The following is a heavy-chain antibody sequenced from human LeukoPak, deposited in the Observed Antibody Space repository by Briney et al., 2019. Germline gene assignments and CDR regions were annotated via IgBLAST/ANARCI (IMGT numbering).Heavy chain of an antibody. Sequence: SESLSPTCTVSGGSISSGGYYWGWIRQHRGKGLEWIGHIYYTRSTYYNPSLKSRLTITADTSKNQSSLKLSSVTAAGTAVYYCARDRSGYGGIFDYWGEGTLVTVSS. V-gene: IGHV4-31*03. D-gene: IGHD5-12*01. CDR1: GGSISSGGYY. CDR2: IYYTRST. CDR3: ARDRSGYGGIFDY. J-gene: IGHJ4*02.